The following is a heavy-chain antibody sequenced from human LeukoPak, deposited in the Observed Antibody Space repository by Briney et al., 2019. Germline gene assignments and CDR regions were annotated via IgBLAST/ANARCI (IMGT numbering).Heavy chain of an antibody. V-gene: IGHV3-15*07. D-gene: IGHD6-13*01. Sequence: PGGSLRLSCAASGFTFSNAWMNWVRQAPGKGLEWVGRIKSKTDGGTTDYAAPVKGRFTISRDDSKNTLYLQMNSLKTEDTAVYYCTRVLGGSSWYRPRYYGMDVWGQGTTVTVSS. J-gene: IGHJ6*02. CDR3: TRVLGGSSWYRPRYYGMDV. CDR2: IKSKTDGGTT. CDR1: GFTFSNAW.